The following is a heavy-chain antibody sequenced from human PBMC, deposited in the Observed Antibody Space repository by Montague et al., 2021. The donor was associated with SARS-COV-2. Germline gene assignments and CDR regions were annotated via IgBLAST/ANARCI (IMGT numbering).Heavy chain of an antibody. Sequence: ETLSLTCTVSGGSISSSSYYWGWIRQPPGKGLEWIGSIYYSGSTYYSPSLKSRVTISVDTSKNQFSLKLSSVTAADTAVYYCARFPTSYYYDSKAAPATPDAFDIWGQGTMVTVSS. CDR1: GGSISSSSYY. V-gene: IGHV4-39*01. CDR2: IYYSGST. J-gene: IGHJ3*02. CDR3: ARFPTSYYYDSKAAPATPDAFDI. D-gene: IGHD3-22*01.